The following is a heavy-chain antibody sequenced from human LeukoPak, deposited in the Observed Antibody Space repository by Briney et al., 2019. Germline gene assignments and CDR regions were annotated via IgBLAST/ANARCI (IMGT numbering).Heavy chain of an antibody. V-gene: IGHV1-69*13. D-gene: IGHD6-13*01. CDR1: GGTFSSYA. CDR3: AREGAAAERQFDY. CDR2: IIPIFGTA. Sequence: SVKVSCKASGGTFSSYAISWVRQAPGQGLEWMGGIIPIFGTANYAQKFQGRVTITADESTSTAYMELSSLRSEDTAVYYCAREGAAAERQFDYWGQGTLVTVSS. J-gene: IGHJ4*02.